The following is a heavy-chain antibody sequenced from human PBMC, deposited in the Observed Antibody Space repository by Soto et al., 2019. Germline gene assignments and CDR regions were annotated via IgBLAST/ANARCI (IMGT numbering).Heavy chain of an antibody. CDR1: GFTFSTHA. J-gene: IGHJ4*02. V-gene: IGHV3-30-3*01. D-gene: IGHD1-20*01. Sequence: QVQLVESGGGVVQPGRSLRLSCAASGFTFSTHAMHWVRQAPGKGLECVAIVSFDGSNKYYADSVKGRFTIYRNNSKHTLYLQMSGLTPEDTAVYYCARDQTGITTTGGGRIDHWGQGTLVTVSS. CDR2: VSFDGSNK. CDR3: ARDQTGITTTGGGRIDH.